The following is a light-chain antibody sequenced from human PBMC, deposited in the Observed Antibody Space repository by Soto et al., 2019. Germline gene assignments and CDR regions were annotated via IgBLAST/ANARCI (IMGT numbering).Light chain of an antibody. J-gene: IGKJ1*01. CDR3: QQYHEYW. CDR2: KAS. CDR1: QTISSW. V-gene: IGKV1-5*03. Sequence: DIQMTHSPSTLTGSVGERVTIICLASQTISSWLAWYQQKPGKDAKLLIYKASTLKSGVPSRFSGSGSGTEFTLTISSLQPDDFATYYCQQYHEYWFGQGTKVDI.